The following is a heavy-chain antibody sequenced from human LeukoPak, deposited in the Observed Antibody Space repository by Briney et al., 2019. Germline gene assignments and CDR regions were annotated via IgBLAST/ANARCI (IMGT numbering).Heavy chain of an antibody. CDR1: GGTFSSYA. CDR3: ARGLLRYFDWLSTLDAFDI. Sequence: ASVKVSCKASGGTFSSYAISWVRQAPGQGLEWMGRIIPILGIANYAQKLQGRVTMTTDTSTSTAYMELRSLRSDDTAVYYCARGLLRYFDWLSTLDAFDIWGQGTMVTVSS. J-gene: IGHJ3*02. V-gene: IGHV1-69*04. D-gene: IGHD3-9*01. CDR2: IIPILGIA.